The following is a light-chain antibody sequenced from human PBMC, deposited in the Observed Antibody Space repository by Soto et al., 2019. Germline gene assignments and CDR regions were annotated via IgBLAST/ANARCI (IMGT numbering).Light chain of an antibody. Sequence: EIVLTQSPGTLSLSPGERATLSCRASQTVRDNLGWYQQKPGQPPRLLIYGATTRATGIPARFSGSGSGTDFTLTISRLEPEDFAVYYCQQYGSSPLTFGGGTKVDIK. J-gene: IGKJ4*01. CDR3: QQYGSSPLT. V-gene: IGKV3-20*01. CDR2: GAT. CDR1: QTVRDN.